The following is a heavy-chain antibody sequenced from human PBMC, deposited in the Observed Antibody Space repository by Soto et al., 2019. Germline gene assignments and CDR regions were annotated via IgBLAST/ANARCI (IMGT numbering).Heavy chain of an antibody. CDR3: GRVVPAATGRLDP. CDR2: ISLYNGNI. Sequence: QVQLVQSGAEVKKPGASVKVSCKASGYTFTNYGISWVRQAPGQGLEWMGWISLYNGNIKYAPKFEGRATMTADTSTDTVRMELRSLRSDDTAVYYCGRVVPAATGRLDPWGQGTEVIVSS. D-gene: IGHD2-2*01. CDR1: GYTFTNYG. J-gene: IGHJ5*02. V-gene: IGHV1-18*01.